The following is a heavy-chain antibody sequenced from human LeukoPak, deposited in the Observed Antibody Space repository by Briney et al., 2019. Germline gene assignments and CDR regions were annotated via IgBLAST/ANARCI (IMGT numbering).Heavy chain of an antibody. D-gene: IGHD2-15*01. V-gene: IGHV4-34*01. J-gene: IGHJ3*02. CDR1: GGSFSGYY. CDR2: INHSGST. Sequence: SETLSLTCAVYGGSFSGYYWSWIRHPPGKGLEWIGEINHSGSTNYNPSLKSRVTISVDTSKNQFSLKLSSVTAADTAVYYCARARHYCSGGSCYFPDDAFDIWGQGTMVTVSS. CDR3: ARARHYCSGGSCYFPDDAFDI.